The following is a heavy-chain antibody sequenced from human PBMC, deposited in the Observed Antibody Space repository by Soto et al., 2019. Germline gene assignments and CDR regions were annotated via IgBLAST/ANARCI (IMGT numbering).Heavy chain of an antibody. CDR2: LVPQFGRP. D-gene: IGHD5-18*01. CDR3: ARQNRDTPMVPFDV. Sequence: QVQLVQSGAEVKKPGSSVKVSCLASRGTFNRYAINWVRQAPRHGLEWLGALVPQFGRPNYAQKFQDRVTIAADESTNTTSMELRGLTSDDTAVYYCARQNRDTPMVPFDVWGQGTLVTVSS. V-gene: IGHV1-69*01. J-gene: IGHJ4*02. CDR1: RGTFNRYA.